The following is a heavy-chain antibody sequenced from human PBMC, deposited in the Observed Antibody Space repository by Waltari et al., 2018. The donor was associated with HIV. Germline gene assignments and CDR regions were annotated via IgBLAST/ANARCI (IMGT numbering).Heavy chain of an antibody. Sequence: EVQLVESGGGLVQPGGSLRLSCAASGFTFSSYWMSWVRQAPGKGREWVGNRKQSGSEKCYVESVNGRFTIPRDNAENSQYRKMNSLRAEGTAVYYCARGGFYGSGSKVNWGQGTLVTVSS. CDR1: GFTFSSYW. V-gene: IGHV3-7*04. J-gene: IGHJ4*02. CDR3: ARGGFYGSGSKVN. CDR2: RKQSGSEK. D-gene: IGHD3-10*01.